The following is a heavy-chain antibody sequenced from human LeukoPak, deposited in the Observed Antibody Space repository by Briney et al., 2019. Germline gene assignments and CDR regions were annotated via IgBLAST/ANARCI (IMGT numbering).Heavy chain of an antibody. D-gene: IGHD2/OR15-2a*01. J-gene: IGHJ4*02. V-gene: IGHV4-39*01. CDR1: GGSISISSFY. CDR2: ISYPGST. Sequence: SETLSLTCTVSGGSISISSFYSGWIRQPPGKGLECIASISYPGSTFYNPSLRSRVTISVDTSKNQFSLRLSSVTAADTAVYYCAAGYTTVLYYFDYCGQRTLVTVSS. CDR3: AAGYTTVLYYFDY.